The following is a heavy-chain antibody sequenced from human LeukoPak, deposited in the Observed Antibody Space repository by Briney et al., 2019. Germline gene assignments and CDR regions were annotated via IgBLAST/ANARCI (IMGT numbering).Heavy chain of an antibody. J-gene: IGHJ4*02. CDR1: GGSISSYY. Sequence: SETLSLTCTVSGGSISSYYWSWIRQPPGKGLEWIGEINHSGSTNYNPSLKSRVSISVDTSKNQFSLKLSSVTAADTAVYYCARGRITIFGVVISPRNYFDYWGQGTLVTVSS. V-gene: IGHV4-34*01. CDR3: ARGRITIFGVVISPRNYFDY. D-gene: IGHD3-3*01. CDR2: INHSGST.